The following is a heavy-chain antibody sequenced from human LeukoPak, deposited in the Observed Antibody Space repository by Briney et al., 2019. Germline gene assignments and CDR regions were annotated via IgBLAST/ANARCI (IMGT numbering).Heavy chain of an antibody. CDR1: GYTFTSYD. V-gene: IGHV1-8*02. J-gene: IGHJ3*02. CDR3: ARGDIVVVPAAIQGVFDAFDI. Sequence: GASVKVSCKASGYTFTSYDINWVRQATGQGLEWMGWMNPNSGNTGYAQKFQGRVTVTRNTSISTAYMELSSLRSEDTAVYYCARGDIVVVPAAIQGVFDAFDIWGQGTMVTVSS. CDR2: MNPNSGNT. D-gene: IGHD2-2*02.